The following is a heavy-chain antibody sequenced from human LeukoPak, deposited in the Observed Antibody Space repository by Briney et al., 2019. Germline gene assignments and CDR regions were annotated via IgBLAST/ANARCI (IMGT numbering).Heavy chain of an antibody. Sequence: GGSLRLSCAASGFTFSSYSMNWVRQAPGKGLEWVSYISSASGSIYYADSVKGRFTISRDNAKNSLFLQMNSLRAEDTAVYYCARDQEYSSKWDYWGQGTLVTVSS. CDR3: ARDQEYSSKWDY. CDR2: ISSASGSI. D-gene: IGHD6-6*01. V-gene: IGHV3-48*04. CDR1: GFTFSSYS. J-gene: IGHJ4*02.